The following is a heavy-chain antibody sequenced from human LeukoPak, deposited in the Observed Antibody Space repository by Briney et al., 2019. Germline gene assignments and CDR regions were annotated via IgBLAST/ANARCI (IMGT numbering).Heavy chain of an antibody. J-gene: IGHJ5*02. CDR2: IIPIFGTA. D-gene: IGHD4/OR15-4a*01. CDR3: ARLTMVNWFDP. Sequence: SVKVPCKASGGTFSSYAISWVRQAPGQGLEWMGGIIPIFGTANYAQKLQGRVTMTTDTSTSTAYMELRSLRSDDTAVYYCARLTMVNWFDPWGQGTLVTVSS. CDR1: GGTFSSYA. V-gene: IGHV1-69*05.